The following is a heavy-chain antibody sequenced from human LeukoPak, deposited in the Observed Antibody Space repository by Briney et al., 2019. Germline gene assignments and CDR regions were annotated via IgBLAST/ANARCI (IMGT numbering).Heavy chain of an antibody. D-gene: IGHD3-16*01. CDR3: AKAGVPWGGMDV. J-gene: IGHJ6*02. CDR2: ISGRGNS. V-gene: IGHV3-23*01. CDR1: GFTFSSYA. Sequence: GGSLRLSCAASGFTFSSYAMSWARQAPGKGLEWVSVISGRGNSYYADSVKGRFTLSRENSKNTLYLHMNSLRAEDTAVYYCAKAGVPWGGMDVWGQGTTVTVSS.